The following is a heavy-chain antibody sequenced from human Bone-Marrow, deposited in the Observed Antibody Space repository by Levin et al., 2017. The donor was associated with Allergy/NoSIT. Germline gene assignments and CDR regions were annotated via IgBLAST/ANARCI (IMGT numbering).Heavy chain of an antibody. CDR2: ISYDGSNK. Sequence: GGSLRLSCAASGFTFSSYGMHWVRQAPGKGLEWVAVISYDGSNKYYADSVKGRFTISRDNSKNTLYLQMNSLRAEDTAVYYCAKGFGAIVGARGPPGDPWGQGTLVTVSS. D-gene: IGHD1-26*01. V-gene: IGHV3-30*18. J-gene: IGHJ5*02. CDR1: GFTFSSYG. CDR3: AKGFGAIVGARGPPGDP.